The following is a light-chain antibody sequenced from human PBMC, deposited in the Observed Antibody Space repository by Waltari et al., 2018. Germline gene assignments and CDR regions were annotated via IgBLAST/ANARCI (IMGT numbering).Light chain of an antibody. CDR3: QQYESYPYT. CDR1: QSINSW. V-gene: IGKV1-5*01. Sequence: DIQMTQSPSTLSASVVDRVTITCRARQSINSWLAWYQHKPGTAPKLLISDASTLVSGVPSRFSGSGSGTEFTLTVSSLQPDDFAAYFCQQYESYPYTFGQGTKLDIK. J-gene: IGKJ2*01. CDR2: DAS.